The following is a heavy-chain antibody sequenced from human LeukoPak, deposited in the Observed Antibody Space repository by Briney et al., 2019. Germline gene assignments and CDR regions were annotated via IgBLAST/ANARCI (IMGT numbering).Heavy chain of an antibody. Sequence: SETLSLTCTVSGGSISGYYWSWIRQPPGKGLEWIGYLHYSGSTNYNPSLKSRVTISVDTSKNQFSLKLSSVTAADTAVYYCARRSEYPYYYGSGSSLRKAMDVWGRGTTVTISS. D-gene: IGHD3-10*01. J-gene: IGHJ6*03. CDR2: LHYSGST. CDR3: ARRSEYPYYYGSGSSLRKAMDV. CDR1: GGSISGYY. V-gene: IGHV4-59*12.